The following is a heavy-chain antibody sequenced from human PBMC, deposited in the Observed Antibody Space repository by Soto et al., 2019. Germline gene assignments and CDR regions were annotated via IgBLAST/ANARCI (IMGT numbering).Heavy chain of an antibody. CDR3: ASDTGYDHDAFDI. J-gene: IGHJ3*02. V-gene: IGHV1-46*01. D-gene: IGHD5-12*01. Sequence: GASVKVSCKASGYTFITSYYTHWVRQAPGQGLEWMGIINPTGTMTKYSERFQVRRTMTRDTSTSTDYMELSTLTSEDTAVYFCASDTGYDHDAFDIWGQGTMVTVSS. CDR2: INPTGTMT. CDR1: GYTFITSYY.